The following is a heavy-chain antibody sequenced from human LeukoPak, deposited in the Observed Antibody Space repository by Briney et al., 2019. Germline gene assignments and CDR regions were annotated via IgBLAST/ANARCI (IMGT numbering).Heavy chain of an antibody. V-gene: IGHV4-39*07. CDR2: IYYSGST. D-gene: IGHD3-9*01. CDR1: GGSISSSSNY. Sequence: SETLSLTCTVSGGSISSSSNYWGWIRQPPGKGLEWIGSIYYSGSTYYNPSLKSRVTISVDTSKNQFSLKLSSVTAADTAVYYCARDSYDILTGRMDYWGQGTLVTVSS. J-gene: IGHJ4*02. CDR3: ARDSYDILTGRMDY.